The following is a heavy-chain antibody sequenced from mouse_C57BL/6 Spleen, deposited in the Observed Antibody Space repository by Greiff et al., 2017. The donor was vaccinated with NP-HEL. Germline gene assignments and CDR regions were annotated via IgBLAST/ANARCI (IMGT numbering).Heavy chain of an antibody. CDR1: GFSLTSYG. D-gene: IGHD2-3*01. CDR3: GGWLLNAMDY. CDR2: IWRGGST. V-gene: IGHV2-5*01. Sequence: VKLMESGPGLVQPSQSLSITCTVSGFSLTSYGVHWVRQSPGKGLEWLGVIWRGGSTDYNAAFMSRLSITKDNSKSQVFFKMNSLQADDTAIYYCGGWLLNAMDYWGQGTSVTVSS. J-gene: IGHJ4*01.